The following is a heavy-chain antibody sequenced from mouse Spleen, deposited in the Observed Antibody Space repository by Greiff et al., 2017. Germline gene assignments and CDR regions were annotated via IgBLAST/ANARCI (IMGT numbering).Heavy chain of an antibody. CDR3: TTPLGQYAMDY. J-gene: IGHJ4*01. D-gene: IGHD4-1*01. Sequence: EVQLVESGAELVRPGASVKLSCTASGFNIKDDYMHWVKQRPEQGLEWIGWIDPENGDTEYASKFQGKATITADTSSNTAYLQLSSLTSEDTAVYYCTTPLGQYAMDYWGQGTSVTVSS. V-gene: IGHV14-4*01. CDR1: GFNIKDDY. CDR2: IDPENGDT.